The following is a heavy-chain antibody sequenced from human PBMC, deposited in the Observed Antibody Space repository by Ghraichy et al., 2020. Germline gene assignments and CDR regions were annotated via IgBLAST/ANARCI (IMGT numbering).Heavy chain of an antibody. CDR1: GFTFTSSA. CDR3: AADRPPNYYDSSGYQFDY. J-gene: IGHJ4*02. V-gene: IGHV1-58*01. CDR2: IVVGSGNT. D-gene: IGHD3-22*01. Sequence: SVKVSCKASGFTFTSSAVQWVRQARGQRLEWIGWIVVGSGNTNYAQKFQERVTITRDMSTSTAYMELSSLRSEDTAVYYCAADRPPNYYDSSGYQFDYWGQGTLVTVSS.